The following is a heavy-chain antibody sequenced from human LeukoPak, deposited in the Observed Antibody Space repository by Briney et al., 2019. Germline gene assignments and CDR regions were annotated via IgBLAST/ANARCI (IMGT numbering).Heavy chain of an antibody. D-gene: IGHD3-22*01. CDR3: AKRGVVIRVILVGFHKEAYYFDS. J-gene: IGHJ4*02. Sequence: QPGGSLRLSCAVSGITLSNYGMSWVRQAPGKGLEWVAGISDSGGRTNYEDSVKGRFTISRDNPKNTLYLQMNSLRAEDTAVYFCAKRGVVIRVILVGFHKEAYYFDSWGQGALVTVSS. V-gene: IGHV3-23*01. CDR1: GITLSNYG. CDR2: ISDSGGRT.